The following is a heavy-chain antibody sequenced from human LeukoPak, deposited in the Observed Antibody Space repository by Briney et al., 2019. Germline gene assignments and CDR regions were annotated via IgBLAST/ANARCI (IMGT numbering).Heavy chain of an antibody. J-gene: IGHJ1*01. Sequence: PGGSLRLSCVVSGFTFSDYYMSWIRQAPGKGLEWVSYISSSGSTIYYADSVKGRFTISRDNAKNSLYLQMNSLRAEDTAVYYCARDKVRPDYYGSGSQGEYFQHWGQGTLVTVSS. V-gene: IGHV3-11*01. CDR2: ISSSGSTI. D-gene: IGHD3-10*01. CDR3: ARDKVRPDYYGSGSQGEYFQH. CDR1: GFTFSDYY.